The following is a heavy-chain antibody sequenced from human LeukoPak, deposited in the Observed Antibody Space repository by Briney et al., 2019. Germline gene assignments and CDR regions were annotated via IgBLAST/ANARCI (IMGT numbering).Heavy chain of an antibody. D-gene: IGHD3-9*01. CDR3: ARGGSLYDILTGYYAPSPFDY. CDR1: GGSISSGGYS. CDR2: IYHSGST. J-gene: IGHJ4*02. Sequence: SSETLSLTCAVSGGSISSGGYSWSWIRQPPGKGLEWIGYIYHSGSTYYNPSLKSRVTISVDRSKNQFSLKLSSVTAADTAVYYCARGGSLYDILTGYYAPSPFDYWGQGTLVTVSS. V-gene: IGHV4-30-2*01.